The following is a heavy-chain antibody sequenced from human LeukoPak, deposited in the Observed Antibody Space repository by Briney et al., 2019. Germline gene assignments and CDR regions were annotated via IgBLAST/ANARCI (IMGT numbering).Heavy chain of an antibody. V-gene: IGHV4-59*08. CDR3: ARHCRSTSCYNQPDY. J-gene: IGHJ4*02. Sequence: SETLSLTCTVSGDSITVDHWTSSPQPPGKGLEWIGYIYYSGSTTYNPSLKSRVTISVDTSKNQFSLKLRSVTAADTSVYYFARHCRSTSCYNQPDYWGQGTLVTVSS. CDR2: IYYSGST. CDR1: GDSITVDH. D-gene: IGHD2-2*02.